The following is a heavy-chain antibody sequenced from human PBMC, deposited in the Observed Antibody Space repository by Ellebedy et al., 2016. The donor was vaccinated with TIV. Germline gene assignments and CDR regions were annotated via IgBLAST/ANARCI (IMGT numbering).Heavy chain of an antibody. CDR2: IVGSGGSR. V-gene: IGHV3-23*01. CDR1: GFSISSYA. D-gene: IGHD5-18*01. CDR3: AKDLISGDGYWVFDF. Sequence: PWGSLRLSCAASGFSISSYAMSSVRQAPGKGLEWFSGIVGSGGSRYADSVKGRFTISRDNSKSTLDLQMSSLRAADTAVYYCAKDLISGDGYWVFDFWGQGTLVTVST. J-gene: IGHJ4*02.